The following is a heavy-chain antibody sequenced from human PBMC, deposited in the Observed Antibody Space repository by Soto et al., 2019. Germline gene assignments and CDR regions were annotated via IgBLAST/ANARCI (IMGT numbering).Heavy chain of an antibody. Sequence: GASVNVSCKTSGYIFTAYCLAWLRQAPGQRPEWMGWVSTNDDRTNYAQKFQGRVTMTTDRSTTTTSMELRSLRPDDTAVYYCARELNTESSAYYSFAFWGQGTLVTVSS. V-gene: IGHV1-18*01. D-gene: IGHD3-22*01. J-gene: IGHJ4*02. CDR3: ARELNTESSAYYSFAF. CDR2: VSTNDDRT. CDR1: GYIFTAYC.